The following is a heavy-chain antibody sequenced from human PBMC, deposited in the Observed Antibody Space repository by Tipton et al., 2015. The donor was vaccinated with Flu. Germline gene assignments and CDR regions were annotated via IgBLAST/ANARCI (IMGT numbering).Heavy chain of an antibody. D-gene: IGHD3-3*01. CDR3: AVGYYGRGDY. CDR1: SGSFSAYY. Sequence: TLSLTCSIYSGSFSAYYWSWIRQPPGKGPEWVGEINHSGSLNYNPSLKGRVTMSVDTSKNQFSLKLSSVTAADTAVYYCAVGYYGRGDYWGQGTLVTVSS. V-gene: IGHV4-34*01. CDR2: INHSGSL. J-gene: IGHJ4*02.